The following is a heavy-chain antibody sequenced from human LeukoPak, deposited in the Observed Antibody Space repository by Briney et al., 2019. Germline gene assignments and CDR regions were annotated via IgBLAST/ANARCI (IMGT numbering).Heavy chain of an antibody. CDR3: ARLYYDSSGYYQICYFDY. V-gene: IGHV4-39*01. D-gene: IGHD3-22*01. J-gene: IGHJ4*02. CDR1: GGSINSSSYY. Sequence: SETLSLTCTVSGGSINSSSYYWGWIRQPPGKGLEWIGSIYYSGSTYYNPSLKSRVTISVGTSKNQFSLNLGSVTAADTAVYYCARLYYDSSGYYQICYFDYWGQGTLVTVSS. CDR2: IYYSGST.